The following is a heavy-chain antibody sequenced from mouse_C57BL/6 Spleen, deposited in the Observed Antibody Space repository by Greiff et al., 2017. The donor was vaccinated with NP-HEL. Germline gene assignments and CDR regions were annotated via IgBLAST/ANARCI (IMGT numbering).Heavy chain of an antibody. CDR2: ISYDGSN. J-gene: IGHJ2*01. D-gene: IGHD1-1*01. V-gene: IGHV3-6*01. Sequence: ESGPGLVKPSQSLSLTCSVTGYSLTSGYYWNWIRQFPGNKLEWMGYISYDGSNNYNPSLKNRISITRDTSKNQFFLKLNSVTTEDTATYYCAREGYGSNYWGQGTTLTVSS. CDR3: AREGYGSNY. CDR1: GYSLTSGYY.